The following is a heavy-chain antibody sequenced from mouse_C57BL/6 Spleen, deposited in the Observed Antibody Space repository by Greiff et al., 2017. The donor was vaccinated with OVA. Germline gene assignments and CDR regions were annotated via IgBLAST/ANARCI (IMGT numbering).Heavy chain of an antibody. Sequence: VQLKQSGAELVRPGASVKLSCTASGFNIKDDYMHWVKQRPEQGLEWIGWIDPENGDTEYASKFQGKATITADTSSNTAYLQLSSLTSEDTAVYYCTTVTAQATGPFAYWGQGTLVTVSA. D-gene: IGHD3-2*02. CDR3: TTVTAQATGPFAY. CDR1: GFNIKDDY. CDR2: IDPENGDT. J-gene: IGHJ3*01. V-gene: IGHV14-4*01.